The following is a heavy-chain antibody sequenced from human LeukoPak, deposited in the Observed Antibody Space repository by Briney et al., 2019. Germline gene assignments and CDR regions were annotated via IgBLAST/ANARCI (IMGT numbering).Heavy chain of an antibody. Sequence: ASVKVSCKASGYTFTGYYMHWVRQAPGQGLEWMGWINPNSGGTNYAQKFQGRVTMTRDTSISTAYMELSRLRSDDTAVYYCARGGYCSSTRNYYCYYGMDVWGQGTTVTVSS. D-gene: IGHD2-2*03. V-gene: IGHV1-2*02. CDR3: ARGGYCSSTRNYYCYYGMDV. CDR2: INPNSGGT. CDR1: GYTFTGYY. J-gene: IGHJ6*02.